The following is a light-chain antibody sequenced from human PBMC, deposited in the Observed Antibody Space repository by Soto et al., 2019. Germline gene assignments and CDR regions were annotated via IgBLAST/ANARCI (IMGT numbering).Light chain of an antibody. CDR1: SSDVGSYNL. CDR3: CSYAGSSTYVV. V-gene: IGLV2-23*01. CDR2: EGS. Sequence: QSVLTQPASVSGSPGQSITISCTGTSSDVGSYNLVSWYQQQPSKAPKLMIYEGSKRPSGVSNRFSGSKSGNTASLTISGLQAEDEADYYCCSYAGSSTYVVFGGGTKLTVL. J-gene: IGLJ2*01.